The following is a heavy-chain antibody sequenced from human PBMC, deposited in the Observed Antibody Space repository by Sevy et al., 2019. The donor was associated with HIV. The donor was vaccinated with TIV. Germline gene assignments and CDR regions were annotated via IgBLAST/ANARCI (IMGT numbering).Heavy chain of an antibody. D-gene: IGHD6-13*01. CDR1: GGTFSSYA. CDR3: ATVQQHDAFDI. CDR2: IIPIFGTA. Sequence: ASVKVSCKASGGTFSSYAISWVRQAPGQGLEWMGRIIPIFGTANYAQKFQGRVTITADESTSTAYMELSSLRSEDTAVYYCATVQQHDAFDIWGQGTMVTVSS. V-gene: IGHV1-69*13. J-gene: IGHJ3*02.